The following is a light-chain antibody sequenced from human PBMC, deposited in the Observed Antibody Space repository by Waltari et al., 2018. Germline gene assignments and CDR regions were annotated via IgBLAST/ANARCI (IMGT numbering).Light chain of an antibody. Sequence: QSALTQPRPVSGSPGQSVTISCTGTSSDVGGYNYVSRYQHHPGKAPKLIIYDVTKRHTGVPDRFSASTSDNSASLTIAGLQAEDEADDYCCSYASSITFWVFGGGTKLTVL. CDR1: SSDVGGYNY. V-gene: IGLV2-11*01. CDR3: CSYASSITFWV. J-gene: IGLJ3*02. CDR2: DVT.